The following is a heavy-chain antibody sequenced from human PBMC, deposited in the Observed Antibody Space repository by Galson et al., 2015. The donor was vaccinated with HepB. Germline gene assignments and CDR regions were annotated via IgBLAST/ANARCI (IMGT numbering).Heavy chain of an antibody. Sequence: SLRLSCAASGFIFRDNAMSWVRQAPGKGLEWVGFIRSKTYGGTADYAASVKGRFTISRDDSKSIAYLQMNSLKTEDTAVYYCSRIGHNDYDHDYWGLGTLITVSS. J-gene: IGHJ4*02. D-gene: IGHD4-17*01. V-gene: IGHV3-49*04. CDR3: SRIGHNDYDHDY. CDR1: GFIFRDNA. CDR2: IRSKTYGGTA.